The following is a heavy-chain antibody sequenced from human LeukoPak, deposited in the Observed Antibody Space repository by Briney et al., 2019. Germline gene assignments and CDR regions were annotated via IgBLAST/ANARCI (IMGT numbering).Heavy chain of an antibody. D-gene: IGHD2-2*01. V-gene: IGHV3-66*01. CDR3: ARDLLGYCSSTSCYRDY. J-gene: IGHJ4*02. CDR1: GFTVSSNY. Sequence: GGSLRLSCAAPGFTVSSNYMSWVRQAPGKGLEWVSVIYSGGSTYYADSVKGRFTISRDNSKNTLYLQMNSLRAEDTAVYYCARDLLGYCSSTSCYRDYWGQGTLVTVSS. CDR2: IYSGGST.